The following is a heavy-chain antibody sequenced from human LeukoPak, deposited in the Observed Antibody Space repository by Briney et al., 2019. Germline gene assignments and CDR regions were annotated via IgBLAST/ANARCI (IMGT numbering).Heavy chain of an antibody. CDR3: AGGRLVATSKAVAIDY. CDR1: GFTLSSYG. CDR2: ISYDGSNK. J-gene: IGHJ4*02. V-gene: IGHV3-30*03. D-gene: IGHD5-12*01. Sequence: GGSLRLSCAASGFTLSSYGMHWVRQAPGKGLEWVAVISYDGSNKYYADSVKGRFTISRDNSKNTLYLQMNSLRADDTAVYYCAGGRLVATSKAVAIDYWGQGTLVTVSS.